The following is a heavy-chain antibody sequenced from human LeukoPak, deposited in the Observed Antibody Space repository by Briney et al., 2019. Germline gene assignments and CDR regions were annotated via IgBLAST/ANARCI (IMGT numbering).Heavy chain of an antibody. D-gene: IGHD3-10*01. V-gene: IGHV4-4*07. Sequence: SETLSLTCTVSGGSISSYYWSWIRQPPGKGLEWIGRIYTSGSTNYNPSLKSRVTMSVDTSKNQFSLKLSSVTAADTAVYYCATSYGSGLNYYYGMDVWGEGTTVTVSS. J-gene: IGHJ6*04. CDR1: GGSISSYY. CDR3: ATSYGSGLNYYYGMDV. CDR2: IYTSGST.